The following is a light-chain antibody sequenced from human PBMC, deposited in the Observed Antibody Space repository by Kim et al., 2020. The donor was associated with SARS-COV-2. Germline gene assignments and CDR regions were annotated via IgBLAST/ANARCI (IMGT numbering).Light chain of an antibody. J-gene: IGKJ2*01. V-gene: IGKV1-39*01. CDR2: GAS. CDR1: QSITTY. Sequence: DIQMTQSPSSLSASVGDRVTITCRASQSITTYLNWYQHKVGKAPRVLINGASTLQSGVPSRFSGSGSGTDFTLTIISLQPEDSATYYCQQSYNIPHTFGQGTKLE. CDR3: QQSYNIPHT.